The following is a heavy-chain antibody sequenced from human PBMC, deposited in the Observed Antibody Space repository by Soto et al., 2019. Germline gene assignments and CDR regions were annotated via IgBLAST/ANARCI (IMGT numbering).Heavy chain of an antibody. D-gene: IGHD2-15*01. CDR1: GFSVSTGGVG. CDR3: AHKGGRGAGMDV. V-gene: IGHV2-5*02. CDR2: IYWDDDK. J-gene: IGHJ6*02. Sequence: QITLKESGPTLVKPTQTLTLTCTFSGFSVSTGGVGVAWIRQPPGKALEWLALIYWDDDKRYSPFLQSRVTITKDTSKNQVVLTMTNMDAVDTATYYCAHKGGRGAGMDVWGQGTTVTVSS.